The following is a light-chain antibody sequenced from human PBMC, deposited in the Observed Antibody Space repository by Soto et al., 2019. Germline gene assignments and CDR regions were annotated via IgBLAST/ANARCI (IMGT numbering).Light chain of an antibody. CDR1: SRDVGGFKY. V-gene: IGLV2-14*03. CDR3: SSFSSSNTFYV. J-gene: IGLJ1*01. CDR2: EVS. Sequence: QSVLTQPASVSGAPGQSITISCTGTSRDVGGFKYVSWYQQHPGKAPQLMIYEVSNRPSGISDRFSGSKSGNTASLTISGLQAEDEANYYCSSFSSSNTFYVFGTGTKLTVL.